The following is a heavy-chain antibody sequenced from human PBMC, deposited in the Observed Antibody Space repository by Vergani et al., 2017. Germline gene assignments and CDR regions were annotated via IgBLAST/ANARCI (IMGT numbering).Heavy chain of an antibody. J-gene: IGHJ6*02. CDR1: GGSINSGGFY. Sequence: QVQLQESGPGLVKPSQTLSLTCTVSGGSINSGGFYWSWIRQHPGKGLEWIGYIYYSGSTYYSPSLKSRVTISVDTSKNQFSLKLTSVTAADTAVYYCAGSGADFWSGSIPHYYYGMDVWGQGTTVTVSS. CDR3: AGSGADFWSGSIPHYYYGMDV. D-gene: IGHD3-3*01. CDR2: IYYSGST. V-gene: IGHV4-31*03.